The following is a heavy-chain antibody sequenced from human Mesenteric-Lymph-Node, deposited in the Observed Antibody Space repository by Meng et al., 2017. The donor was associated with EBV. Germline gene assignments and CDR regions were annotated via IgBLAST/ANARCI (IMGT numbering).Heavy chain of an antibody. V-gene: IGHV4-4*02. CDR1: GGSIDSSNW. D-gene: IGHD5-12*01. J-gene: IGHJ5*02. Sequence: LPESSPGVVRCSGSLSLTCTVSGGSIDSSNWWSWVRQPPGKGLEWIGEIFHSGITNYNPSLKNRVIMSVDKSTNQFSLNLISVTAADTATYYCATGERSGYVAHWGQGTLVTVSS. CDR3: ATGERSGYVAH. CDR2: IFHSGIT.